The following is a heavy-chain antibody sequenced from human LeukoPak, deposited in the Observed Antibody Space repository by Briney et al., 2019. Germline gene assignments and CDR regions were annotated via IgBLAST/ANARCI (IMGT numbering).Heavy chain of an antibody. Sequence: GGSLRLSCAASGFTFSSYAMSWVRQAPGKGLEWVSAISGSGGSTYYGDSVKGRFTISRDNSKNTLYLQMNSPRAEDTAVYYCAKSFCSSTSCSVDFWGQGTLVTVSS. V-gene: IGHV3-23*01. J-gene: IGHJ4*02. CDR3: AKSFCSSTSCSVDF. CDR2: ISGSGGST. CDR1: GFTFSSYA. D-gene: IGHD2-2*01.